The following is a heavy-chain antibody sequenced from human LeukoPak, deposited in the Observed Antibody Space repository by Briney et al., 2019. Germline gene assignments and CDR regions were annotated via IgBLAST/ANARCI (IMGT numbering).Heavy chain of an antibody. J-gene: IGHJ4*02. V-gene: IGHV3-30*02. CDR2: IRYDGSNK. CDR3: AKGALSGSYPSGDY. Sequence: HPGGSLRLSCAASGFTFSNYGMSWVRQAPGKGLEWVAFIRYDGSNKYYADSVKGRFTISRDNSKNTLYLQMNSLRAEDTAVYYCAKGALSGSYPSGDYWGQGTLVTVSS. D-gene: IGHD1-26*01. CDR1: GFTFSNYG.